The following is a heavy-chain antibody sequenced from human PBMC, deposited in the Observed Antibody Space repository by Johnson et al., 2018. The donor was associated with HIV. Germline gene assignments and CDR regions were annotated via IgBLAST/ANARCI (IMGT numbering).Heavy chain of an antibody. J-gene: IGHJ3*02. D-gene: IGHD2-21*02. CDR3: AKVEYGGLLPNDAFDI. CDR2: ISSSGTTI. Sequence: QVQLVESGGSVVRPGGSLRLSCAASGFTFDEYDMSWIRQAPGKGLEWVSYISSSGTTIYSADSVKGRFTISRDNSKNTLYLQMNSLRAEDTAVYYCAKVEYGGLLPNDAFDIWGQGTMVTVSS. V-gene: IGHV3-11*04. CDR1: GFTFDEYD.